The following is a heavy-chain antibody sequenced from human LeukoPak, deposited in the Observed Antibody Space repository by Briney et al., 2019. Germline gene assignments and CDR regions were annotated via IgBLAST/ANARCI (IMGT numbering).Heavy chain of an antibody. CDR1: GGTFSSYA. Sequence: SVKVSCKASGGTFSSYAISWVRQAPGQGLEWMGRIIPILGIANYAQKFQGRVTITADKSTSTAYMELSSLRSEDTAVYYCARDDGVAAAGTPLFDYWGQGTLVTVSS. J-gene: IGHJ4*02. D-gene: IGHD6-13*01. CDR3: ARDDGVAAAGTPLFDY. CDR2: IIPILGIA. V-gene: IGHV1-69*04.